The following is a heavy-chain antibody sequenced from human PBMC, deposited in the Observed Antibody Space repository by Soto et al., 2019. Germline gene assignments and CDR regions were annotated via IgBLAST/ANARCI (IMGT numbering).Heavy chain of an antibody. V-gene: IGHV1-46*01. J-gene: IGHJ4*01. CDR1: GYTFTSNY. Sequence: DSVQACCKAPGYTFTSNYMPWVRQAPGQGLEWMGIINPSGGSTSYAQKFQGRVTMTRDTSTSTDYMELSSLRSEDTAVHYCERDSVRDSISWGFEYWG. CDR2: INPSGGST. D-gene: IGHD6-13*01. CDR3: ERDSVRDSISWGFEY.